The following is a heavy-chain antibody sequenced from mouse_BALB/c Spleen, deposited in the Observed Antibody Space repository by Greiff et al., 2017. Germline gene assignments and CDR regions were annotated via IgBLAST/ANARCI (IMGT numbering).Heavy chain of an antibody. J-gene: IGHJ4*01. CDR1: EFSLTSYG. V-gene: IGHV2-9*02. CDR3: ARDNQEYGNYAMDY. D-gene: IGHD2-10*02. CDR2: IWAGGST. Sequence: VQLVESGPGLVAPSQSLSITCTVSEFSLTSYGVHWVRQPPGKGLEWLGVIWAGGSTNYNSALMSRLSISKDNSKSQVFLKMNSLQTDDTAMYYCARDNQEYGNYAMDYWGQGTSVTVSS.